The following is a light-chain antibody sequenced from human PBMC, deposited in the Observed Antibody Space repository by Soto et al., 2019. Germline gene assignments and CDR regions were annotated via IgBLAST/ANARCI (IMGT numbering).Light chain of an antibody. CDR2: GAS. CDR1: QSVSSY. Sequence: EIVLTQSPGTLSLSPGERATLSCRASQSVSSYLAWYQQKPGQAPRLLIYGASSRATGIPDRFSGSGSGTDFTLTISRLEPEDFAVYYCQQYGSSPRTFCQGTKVEIK. J-gene: IGKJ1*01. V-gene: IGKV3-20*01. CDR3: QQYGSSPRT.